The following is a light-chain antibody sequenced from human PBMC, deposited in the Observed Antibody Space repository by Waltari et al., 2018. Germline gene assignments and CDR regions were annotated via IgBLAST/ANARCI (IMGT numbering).Light chain of an antibody. CDR3: DSYTSSVTRI. V-gene: IGLV2-14*03. CDR2: DVT. CDR1: SSDVGGYTY. Sequence: QSALTQPASVSGSPGQSITISCTGTSSDVGGYTYVAWFQQYPGKAPKLLIYDVTNRFAGVSNRFSGSKSGNTASLTISGLQAEDEADYYCDSYTSSVTRIFGSGTKVTVL. J-gene: IGLJ1*01.